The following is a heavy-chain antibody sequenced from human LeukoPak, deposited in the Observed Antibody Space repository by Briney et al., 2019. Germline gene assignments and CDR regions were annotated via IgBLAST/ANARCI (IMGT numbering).Heavy chain of an antibody. Sequence: PGGSLRLSCVASGFSFSRYWMSWVRQAPGKGLEWVANIKQDGSEKHYVDSVKGRFTISRDNAKNLLLLHMNSLRAEDTAVYYCARVPHGCSGGSCYSTDGPGWFDPWGQGTLVTVSS. D-gene: IGHD2-15*01. CDR3: ARVPHGCSGGSCYSTDGPGWFDP. CDR1: GFSFSRYW. CDR2: IKQDGSEK. V-gene: IGHV3-7*03. J-gene: IGHJ5*02.